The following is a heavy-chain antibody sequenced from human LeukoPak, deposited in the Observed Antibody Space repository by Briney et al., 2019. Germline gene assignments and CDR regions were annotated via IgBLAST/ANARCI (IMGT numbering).Heavy chain of an antibody. D-gene: IGHD2-2*01. J-gene: IGHJ4*02. CDR1: GYTFTSYD. Sequence: ASVKVSCKASGYTFTSYDINWVRQATGQGLEWMGWMNPNSGNTGYAQKFQGRVTMTRNTSISTAYMELSSLRSEDTAVYYCAAGPIKGYCSSTSCQYFDYWGQGTLVTVSS. CDR2: MNPNSGNT. V-gene: IGHV1-8*01. CDR3: AAGPIKGYCSSTSCQYFDY.